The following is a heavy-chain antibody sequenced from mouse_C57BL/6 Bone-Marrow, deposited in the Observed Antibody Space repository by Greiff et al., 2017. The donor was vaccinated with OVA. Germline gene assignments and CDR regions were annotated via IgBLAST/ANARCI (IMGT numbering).Heavy chain of an antibody. CDR3: ASYGYDFDY. CDR1: GFTFSDYG. Sequence: DVKLVESGGGLVKPGGSLKLSCAASGFTFSDYGMHWVRQAPEKGLEWVAYISSGSSTIYYADTVKGRVTISRDNAKNTLFLQMTSLRSEDTAMYYCASYGYDFDYWGQGTTLTVSS. J-gene: IGHJ2*01. D-gene: IGHD2-2*01. V-gene: IGHV5-17*01. CDR2: ISSGSSTI.